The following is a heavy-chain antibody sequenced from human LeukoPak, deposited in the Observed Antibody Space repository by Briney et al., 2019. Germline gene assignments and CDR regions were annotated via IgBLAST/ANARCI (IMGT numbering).Heavy chain of an antibody. J-gene: IGHJ4*02. Sequence: ETLSLTCAVYGGSFSGYYWSWVRQAPGKGLEWVSAISGSGGSTYYADSVKGRFTISRDNSKNTLYLQMNSLRAEDTAVYYCAKPVCSGGSCSYYFDYWGQGTLVTVSS. D-gene: IGHD2-15*01. V-gene: IGHV3-23*01. CDR1: GGSFSGYY. CDR2: ISGSGGST. CDR3: AKPVCSGGSCSYYFDY.